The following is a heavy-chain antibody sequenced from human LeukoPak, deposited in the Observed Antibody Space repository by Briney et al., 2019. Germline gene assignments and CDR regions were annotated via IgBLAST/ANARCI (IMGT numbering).Heavy chain of an antibody. CDR2: IYYSGNT. Sequence: SETLSLTCTVSGGSISSSSYYWGWIRQPPGKGLEWIGSIYYSGNTYYNPSLKSRVTISVDTSKNQFSLKLSSVTAADTTVYYCARLGYYYYMDVWGKGTTVTVSS. V-gene: IGHV4-39*01. J-gene: IGHJ6*03. CDR3: ARLGYYYYMDV. CDR1: GGSISSSSYY.